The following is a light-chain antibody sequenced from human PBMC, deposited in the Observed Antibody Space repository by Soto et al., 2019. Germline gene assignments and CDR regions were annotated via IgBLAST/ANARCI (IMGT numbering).Light chain of an antibody. Sequence: QVALTQPPSASGSPGQSVAISCTGTGSDVGAYNYVSWYQQHPGKAPKLMIFDVGKRPSGVPDRFSGSKSGNTASLTVSGLQAEDEADYYCSSYAGSNNFVVFGGGTKLTVL. J-gene: IGLJ2*01. CDR1: GSDVGAYNY. V-gene: IGLV2-8*01. CDR3: SSYAGSNNFVV. CDR2: DVG.